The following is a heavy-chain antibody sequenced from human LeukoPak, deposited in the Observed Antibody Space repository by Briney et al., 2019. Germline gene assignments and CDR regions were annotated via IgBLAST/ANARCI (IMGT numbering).Heavy chain of an antibody. CDR3: ARGHSGTSDRLDP. V-gene: IGHV3-72*01. J-gene: IGHJ5*02. CDR1: GFTFSDHY. D-gene: IGHD1-26*01. CDR2: IRNRVDSYTT. Sequence: PGGSLRLSCAASGFTFSDHYMDWVRQGPGKGLERVGRIRNRVDSYTTEYAASVKGRFSISRDDSKNSLYLQMNSLKIEDTAVYFCARGHSGTSDRLDPWGQGTLVTVSS.